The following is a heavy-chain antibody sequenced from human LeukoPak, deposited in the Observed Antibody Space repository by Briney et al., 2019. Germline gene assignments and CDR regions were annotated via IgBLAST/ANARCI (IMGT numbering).Heavy chain of an antibody. V-gene: IGHV1-46*01. CDR2: INPRGGST. CDR3: ARVGTTGATADN. J-gene: IGHJ4*02. CDR1: GYIFTTYF. Sequence: ASVKVSCKASGYIFTTYFMHWLRQAPGQGPEWMGIINPRGGSTDYAQKFQDRITMTNDTSTSTVYMELKSLPSEDTAVYFCARVGTTGATADNWGQGTLVTVSS. D-gene: IGHD4-11*01.